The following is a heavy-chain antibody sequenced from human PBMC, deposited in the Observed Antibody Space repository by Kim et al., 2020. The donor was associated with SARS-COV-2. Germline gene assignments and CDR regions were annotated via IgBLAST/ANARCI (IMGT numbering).Heavy chain of an antibody. CDR1: GGSLSSYY. Sequence: SETLSLTCQISGGSLSSYYWTWIRQPPGKGLEWIGCVYFGGNTNYNPSLKSRVTISVDTSKTQFSLKLTSLTAADTAVYSCARGYSSGSYPTWGQGSLVT. V-gene: IGHV4-59*13. CDR2: VYFGGNT. CDR3: ARGYSSGSYPT. D-gene: IGHD6-19*01. J-gene: IGHJ4*02.